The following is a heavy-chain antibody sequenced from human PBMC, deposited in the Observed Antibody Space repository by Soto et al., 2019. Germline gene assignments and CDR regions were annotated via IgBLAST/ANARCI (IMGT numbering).Heavy chain of an antibody. CDR1: GGSISSSSYY. J-gene: IGHJ4*02. Sequence: PSATLSLTCTVSGGSISSSSYYWGWIRQPPGKGLEWIGSIYYSGSTYYNPSLKSRVTISVDTSKNQFSLKLSSVTAADTAVYYCARTLEFEYYYDSSGYGCWGQGTLVTVSS. CDR3: ARTLEFEYYYDSSGYGC. V-gene: IGHV4-39*01. D-gene: IGHD3-22*01. CDR2: IYYSGST.